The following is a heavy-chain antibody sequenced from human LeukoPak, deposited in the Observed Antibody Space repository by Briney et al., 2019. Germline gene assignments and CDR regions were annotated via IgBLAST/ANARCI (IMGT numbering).Heavy chain of an antibody. V-gene: IGHV1-8*03. Sequence: GASVKVSCKASGYTFTSYDINWVRQATGQGLEWMGWMNPNSGNTGYAQKFQGRVTITRNTSISTAYMELSSLRSEDTAVYYCAIQQLDLYYFDYWGQGTLVTVSS. J-gene: IGHJ4*02. D-gene: IGHD1-1*01. CDR1: GYTFTSYD. CDR3: AIQQLDLYYFDY. CDR2: MNPNSGNT.